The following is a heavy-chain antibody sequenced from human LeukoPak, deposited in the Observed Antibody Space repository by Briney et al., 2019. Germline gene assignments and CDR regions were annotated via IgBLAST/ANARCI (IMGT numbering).Heavy chain of an antibody. CDR2: IKSKTDGGTM. D-gene: IGHD4-11*01. V-gene: IGHV3-15*01. Sequence: GGSLRLPCAASGFTFSNAWMSWVRQAPGKGLEWVGGIKSKTDGGTMDYAAPVKGRFTISRDDSKNTLYLQMNSLKTEDTAVYYCTTYSPVDYWGQGTLVTVSS. CDR3: TTYSPVDY. CDR1: GFTFSNAW. J-gene: IGHJ4*02.